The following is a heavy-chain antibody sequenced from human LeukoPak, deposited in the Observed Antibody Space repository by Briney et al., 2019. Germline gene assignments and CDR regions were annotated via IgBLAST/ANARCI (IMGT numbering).Heavy chain of an antibody. CDR3: ARGFVLGAAKNYFDY. CDR2: ISYDGTNK. J-gene: IGHJ4*02. CDR1: GFTFNNYV. D-gene: IGHD2-21*02. V-gene: IGHV3-30-3*01. Sequence: GGSLRLSCSGSGFTFNNYVMNWVRQAPGKGLEWVAVISYDGTNKYYADSVKGRFTISRDNSKNTLSLQMNSLRAEDTALYYCARGFVLGAAKNYFDYWGQGALVTVSS.